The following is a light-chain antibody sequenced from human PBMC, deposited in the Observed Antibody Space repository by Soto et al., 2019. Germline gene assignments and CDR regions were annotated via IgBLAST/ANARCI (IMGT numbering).Light chain of an antibody. CDR1: SSNIGTNT. CDR3: AAWDGSLNVVL. V-gene: IGLV1-44*01. Sequence: QSVLTQPPSASGTPGQRVTISCSGSSSNIGTNTVNWYQQFPRSAPKLLMYSSNQRPSGVPDRFSGSKSGTSASLAISGLQSEDEADYYCAAWDGSLNVVLFGGGTKVTVL. J-gene: IGLJ3*02. CDR2: SSN.